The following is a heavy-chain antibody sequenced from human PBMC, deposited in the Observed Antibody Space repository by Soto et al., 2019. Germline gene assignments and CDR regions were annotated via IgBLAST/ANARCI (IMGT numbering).Heavy chain of an antibody. J-gene: IGHJ5*02. Sequence: SETLSLTCTVSGASISGFYWSWIRKSAGKGLEWIGRIYATGTTDYNPSLKSRVMMSVDTSKKQFSLKLRSVTAADTAVYYCVRNGSKTLGDWFDHWGQG. CDR3: VRNGSKTLGDWFDH. CDR2: IYATGTT. V-gene: IGHV4-4*07. CDR1: GASISGFY. D-gene: IGHD2-2*03.